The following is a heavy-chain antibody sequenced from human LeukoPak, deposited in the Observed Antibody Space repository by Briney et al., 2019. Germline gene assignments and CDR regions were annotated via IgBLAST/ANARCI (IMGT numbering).Heavy chain of an antibody. J-gene: IGHJ4*02. Sequence: SETLSLTCTVSGNSISSGDNYWSWIRQPAGKGLEWIGRIYTSGSTNYNPSLKSRVTISGDTSKNQFSLRLSSVIAADTAVYYCARASYSYDINGWVPFDYWGQGTLVTVSS. D-gene: IGHD3-22*01. V-gene: IGHV4-61*02. CDR3: ARASYSYDINGWVPFDY. CDR1: GNSISSGDNY. CDR2: IYTSGST.